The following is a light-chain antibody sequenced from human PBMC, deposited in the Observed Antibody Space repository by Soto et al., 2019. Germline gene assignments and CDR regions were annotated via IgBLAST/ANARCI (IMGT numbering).Light chain of an antibody. V-gene: IGKV3-11*01. CDR3: QQRSKWPPGTWT. CDR2: DAS. Sequence: EIVLTQSPATLSLSPGERATLSCRASQSVSSYLAWYQQKPGQAPRLLIYDASNRATGIPARFSGSGSGTDFTLTISSLEPEDFAVYYCQQRSKWPPGTWTFGQGTKVEIK. CDR1: QSVSSY. J-gene: IGKJ1*01.